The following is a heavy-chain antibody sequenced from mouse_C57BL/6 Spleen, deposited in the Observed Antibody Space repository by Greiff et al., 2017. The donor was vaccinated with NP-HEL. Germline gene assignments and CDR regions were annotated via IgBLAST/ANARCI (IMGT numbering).Heavy chain of an antibody. CDR3: ARALYYPYAMDY. V-gene: IGHV1-26*01. J-gene: IGHJ4*01. D-gene: IGHD1-1*01. CDR1: GYTFTDYY. CDR2: INPNNGGT. Sequence: VQLQQSGPELVKPGASVKISCKASGYTFTDYYMNWVKQSHGKSLEWIGDINPNNGGTSYNQKFKGKATLTVDKSSSTAYMELRSLTSEDSAVYYCARALYYPYAMDYWGQGTSVTVSS.